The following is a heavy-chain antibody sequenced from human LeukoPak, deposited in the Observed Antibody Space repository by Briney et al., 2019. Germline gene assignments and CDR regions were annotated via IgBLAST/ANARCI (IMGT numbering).Heavy chain of an antibody. CDR3: AGEVQPKYYYGSGSYPDY. D-gene: IGHD3-10*01. J-gene: IGHJ4*02. CDR1: GGSISSYY. Sequence: SETLSLTCTVSGGSISSYYWSWIRQPAGKGLEWIGRIYTSGSTNYNPSLKSRVTMSVDTSKNQFSLKLSSVTAADTAVYYCAGEVQPKYYYGSGSYPDYWGQGTLVTVSS. CDR2: IYTSGST. V-gene: IGHV4-4*07.